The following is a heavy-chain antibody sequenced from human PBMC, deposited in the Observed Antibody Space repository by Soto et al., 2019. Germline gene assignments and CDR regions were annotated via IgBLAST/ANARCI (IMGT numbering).Heavy chain of an antibody. V-gene: IGHV3-30*18. CDR3: AKDIKNGRNHLGADY. CDR2: ISNDGNDE. Sequence: QVQVVESGGGVVQPGRSLRLSCEASGFTFSNYGMHWVRQAPGKGLEWVAVISNDGNDEYYIDSVKGRFTISRDNSKNTLYLQMNTLNTEDAAMYYCAKDIKNGRNHLGADYWGRGTLVTVSS. J-gene: IGHJ4*02. CDR1: GFTFSNYG. D-gene: IGHD1-26*01.